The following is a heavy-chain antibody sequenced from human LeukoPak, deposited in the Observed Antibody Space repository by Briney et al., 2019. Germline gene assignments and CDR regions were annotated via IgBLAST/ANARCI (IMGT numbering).Heavy chain of an antibody. Sequence: ASVKVSCKTSEGTFSSFAINWVRQAPGQGLEWMGGTVPIFHTANYPQNCQRRVTLSADISTGTAYMELRSLRSDDTAVYYCARGRSVGAATRRVSYYFDYWGQGTLVTVSS. CDR3: ARGRSVGAATRRVSYYFDY. CDR2: TVPIFHTA. D-gene: IGHD1-26*01. J-gene: IGHJ4*02. CDR1: EGTFSSFA. V-gene: IGHV1-69*06.